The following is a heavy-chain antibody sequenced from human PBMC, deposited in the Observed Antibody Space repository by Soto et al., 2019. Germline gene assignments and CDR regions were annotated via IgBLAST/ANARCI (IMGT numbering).Heavy chain of an antibody. Sequence: GSLRLSCAASGFIFSTYGMHSVRHAPGKGLDWLAVISYDGNNEYYGDSVRGRFTISRDNSKNTLYLQMNSLRPEDTAVYYCAKDLRQWLAGDLESWGQGALVTVYS. V-gene: IGHV3-30*18. CDR2: ISYDGNNE. CDR1: GFIFSTYG. J-gene: IGHJ4*02. D-gene: IGHD6-19*01. CDR3: AKDLRQWLAGDLES.